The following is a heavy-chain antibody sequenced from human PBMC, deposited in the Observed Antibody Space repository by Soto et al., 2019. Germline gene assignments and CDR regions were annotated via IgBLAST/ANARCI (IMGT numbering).Heavy chain of an antibody. Sequence: GGSLRLSCAASGFTFSSYGMHWVRQAPGKGLEWVAVISYDGSNKYYADSVKGRFTISRDNSKNTLYLQMNSLRAEDTAVYYCAKSPARRWLRFGGFDYWGQGTLVTVSS. CDR3: AKSPARRWLRFGGFDY. V-gene: IGHV3-30*18. D-gene: IGHD5-12*01. J-gene: IGHJ4*02. CDR1: GFTFSSYG. CDR2: ISYDGSNK.